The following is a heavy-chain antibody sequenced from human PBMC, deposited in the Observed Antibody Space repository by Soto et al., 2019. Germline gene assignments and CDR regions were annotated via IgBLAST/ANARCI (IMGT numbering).Heavy chain of an antibody. CDR3: AREKVGTTFFDN. J-gene: IGHJ4*02. D-gene: IGHD1-1*01. V-gene: IGHV4-38-2*02. CDR1: GFAISRGYY. Sequence: SLTCIVSGFAISRGYYWSWVRQPPGKGLEWIGSIYPSVSSYHNPSLATRLRLSIDTSKNQFTLNLTSVTAADTALYFCAREKVGTTFFDNWGQGIQVTVSS. CDR2: IYPSVSS.